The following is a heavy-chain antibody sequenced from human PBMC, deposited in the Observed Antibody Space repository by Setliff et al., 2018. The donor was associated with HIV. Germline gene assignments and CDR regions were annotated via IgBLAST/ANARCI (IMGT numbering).Heavy chain of an antibody. V-gene: IGHV3-20*04. CDR3: ARVLLGGVCYYYAMDV. CDR2: MNWNGGST. Sequence: GGSLRLSCVASGFKFDDYGMTWARQVPGKGLEWVSGMNWNGGSTTYADSVKGRFTISRDNAKNSLYLQMDSLRADDTALYYCARVLLGGVCYYYAMDVWGQGTTVTVSS. J-gene: IGHJ6*02. CDR1: GFKFDDYG. D-gene: IGHD2-15*01.